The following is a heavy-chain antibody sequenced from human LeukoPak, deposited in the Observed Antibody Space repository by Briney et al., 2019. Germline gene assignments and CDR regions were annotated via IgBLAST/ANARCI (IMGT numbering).Heavy chain of an antibody. D-gene: IGHD2-21*02. CDR3: VQSRKGCVTGVCYDY. J-gene: IGHJ4*02. Sequence: RGSLRLSCAASGFTFSSHAMTWVRQAPGKGLQWVAEVDGSGSRTYYTDSVKGRFTITRDNSQNTLYLQMNTLRAEDTAVYYCVQSRKGCVTGVCYDYWGQGTLVTVSS. CDR2: VDGSGSRT. CDR1: GFTFSSHA. V-gene: IGHV3-23*01.